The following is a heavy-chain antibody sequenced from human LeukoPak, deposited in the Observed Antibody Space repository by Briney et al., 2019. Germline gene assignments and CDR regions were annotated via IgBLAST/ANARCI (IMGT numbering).Heavy chain of an antibody. J-gene: IGHJ4*02. CDR1: GYSITNYA. CDR3: ARDWVGWFGELSGIDY. Sequence: ASVKVSCKASGYSITNYAILWVRQAPGQGLEWMGWINTNTEKSTYAPGFTGRYVFSLDSSVNTAYLQISSLKAGDTAVYYCARDWVGWFGELSGIDYWGQGTLVTVSS. CDR2: INTNTEKS. V-gene: IGHV7-4-1*02. D-gene: IGHD3-10*01.